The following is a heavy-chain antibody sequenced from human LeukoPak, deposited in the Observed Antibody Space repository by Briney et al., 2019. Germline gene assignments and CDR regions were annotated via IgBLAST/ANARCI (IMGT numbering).Heavy chain of an antibody. CDR1: GGSISSYY. Sequence: KPSETLSLTCTVSGGSISSYYWSWIRQPAGKGLEWIGRIYTSGSTNYNPSLKSRVAMSVDTSKNQFSLKLSSVTAADTAVYYCARASSGWSNYYYMDVWGKGTTVTVSS. CDR2: IYTSGST. CDR3: ARASSGWSNYYYMDV. J-gene: IGHJ6*03. V-gene: IGHV4-4*07. D-gene: IGHD6-19*01.